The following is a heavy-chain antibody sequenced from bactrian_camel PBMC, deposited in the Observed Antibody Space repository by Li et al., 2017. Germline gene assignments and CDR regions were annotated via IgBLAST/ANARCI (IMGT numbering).Heavy chain of an antibody. J-gene: IGHJ4*01. V-gene: IGHV3S40*01. Sequence: VQLVESGGGLVQPGGSLRLSCAASGFTFSSYAMSWVRQAPGKGLEWVSAISASGGTTIYADTVKGRFTISRDNAKNTVYLQMSSLKPEDTAVHYCMRDALWLARYYSTNDWAYWGQGTQVTVS. CDR3: MRDALWLARYYSTNDWAY. D-gene: IGHD4*01. CDR1: GFTFSSYA. CDR2: ISASGGTT.